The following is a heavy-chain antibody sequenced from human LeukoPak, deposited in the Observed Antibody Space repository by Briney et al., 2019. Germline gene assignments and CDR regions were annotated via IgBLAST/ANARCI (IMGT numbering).Heavy chain of an antibody. CDR1: VYVGTFSS. D-gene: IGHD2-21*02. V-gene: IGHV1-2*02. CDR2: INPNSGGT. CDR3: ARYEGVELTAISLEWFFDL. Sequence: GASVKVSLTCSVYVGTFSSKHGSWLAPGPGLELMGWINPNSGGTNYAQMFKGRVTMTRDTSIRTVYMELSRLRSDDMAVYYRARYEGVELTAISLEWFFDLWGGGTLVTVSS. J-gene: IGHJ2*01.